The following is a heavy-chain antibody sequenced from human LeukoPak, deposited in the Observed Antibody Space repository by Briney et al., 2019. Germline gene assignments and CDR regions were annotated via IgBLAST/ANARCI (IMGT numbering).Heavy chain of an antibody. V-gene: IGHV4-59*01. CDR3: ARELGGY. CDR1: GGSISAYY. CDR2: IYDSGTT. J-gene: IGHJ4*02. D-gene: IGHD2-15*01. Sequence: SETLSLTCTVSGGSISAYYWTWIRQSPGKGLEWIGYIYDSGTTNYNPSLKSRVTISEDTSKNQFSLKLSSVTAADTAVYYCARELGGYWGQGTLVTVSS.